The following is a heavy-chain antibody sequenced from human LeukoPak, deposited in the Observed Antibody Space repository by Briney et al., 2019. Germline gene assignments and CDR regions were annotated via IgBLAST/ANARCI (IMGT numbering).Heavy chain of an antibody. D-gene: IGHD5-12*01. Sequence: LSLTCAVYGGSFSDYYMSWIRQAPGKGLEWVSYISSSGSTIYYADSVKGRFTISRDNSKNTLYLQMNSLRAEDTAVYYCARARGGYDSHFDYWGQGTLVTVSS. V-gene: IGHV3-11*04. CDR3: ARARGGYDSHFDY. CDR1: GGSFSDYY. CDR2: ISSSGSTI. J-gene: IGHJ4*02.